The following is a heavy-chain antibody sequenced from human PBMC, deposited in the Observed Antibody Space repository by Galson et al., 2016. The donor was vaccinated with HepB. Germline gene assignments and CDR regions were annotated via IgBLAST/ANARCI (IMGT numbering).Heavy chain of an antibody. CDR3: ARDHLWAFDY. J-gene: IGHJ4*02. CDR1: GLTVSGDY. D-gene: IGHD7-27*01. CDR2: LYRDGST. V-gene: IGHV3-53*01. Sequence: SLRLSCAVSGLTVSGDYMSWVRQAPGKGLEWVSVLYRDGSTYYADSVEGRFTISRDNSRNTLYLQMNSLRAEDTAVYYCARDHLWAFDYWGQGTLVTVSS.